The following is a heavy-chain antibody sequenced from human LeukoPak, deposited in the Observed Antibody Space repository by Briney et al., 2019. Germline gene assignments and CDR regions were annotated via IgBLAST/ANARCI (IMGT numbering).Heavy chain of an antibody. V-gene: IGHV3-30*18. D-gene: IGHD6-19*01. J-gene: IGHJ3*02. CDR2: ISYDGRNQ. Sequence: GTSLRLSCAASGFTFSSYAFYGVRQAPGKGLEWVSSISYDGRNQYYIDSVRGRFTISRDNSKNTLYLQMNSLRTEDTAVYFCAKKSVPGAGTGSFDIWGQGTMVTVSS. CDR3: AKKSVPGAGTGSFDI. CDR1: GFTFSSYA.